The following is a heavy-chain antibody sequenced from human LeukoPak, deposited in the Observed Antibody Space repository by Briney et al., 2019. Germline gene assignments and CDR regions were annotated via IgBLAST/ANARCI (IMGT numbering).Heavy chain of an antibody. CDR1: GGSISSYY. V-gene: IGHV4-59*01. CDR3: ARQVYSSSWSYYFEY. D-gene: IGHD6-13*01. CDR2: IHYSGST. J-gene: IGHJ4*02. Sequence: SETLSLTCAVSGGSISSYYWSWIRQPPGRGQEWIGSIHYSGSTSYNSSLKSRVTMSIGTSKNQFSLKLSSVTPADTAVYYCARQVYSSSWSYYFEYWGQGILVTVSS.